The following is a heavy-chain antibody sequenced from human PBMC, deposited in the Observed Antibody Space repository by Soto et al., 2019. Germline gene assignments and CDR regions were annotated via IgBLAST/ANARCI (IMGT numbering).Heavy chain of an antibody. V-gene: IGHV3-33*01. J-gene: IGHJ6*02. CDR3: TRSTQYYYGMDV. CDR2: IWYDGTNK. Sequence: GGSLRLSCAASGFTFSSNGMHWVRQAPGKGLEWAAVIWYDGTNKYYADSVKGRFTISRDNSKNTLYLQMNSLRAEDTALYYCTRSTQYYYGMDVWGQGTTVTVSS. CDR1: GFTFSSNG.